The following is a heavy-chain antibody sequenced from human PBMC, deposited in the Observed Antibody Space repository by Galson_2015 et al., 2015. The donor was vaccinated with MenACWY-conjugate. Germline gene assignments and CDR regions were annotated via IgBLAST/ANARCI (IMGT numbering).Heavy chain of an antibody. V-gene: IGHV1-46*01. CDR2: INPDSGST. CDR3: AREQRNKVYYLDY. J-gene: IGHJ4*02. CDR1: GDTFTTYS. D-gene: IGHD1/OR15-1a*01. Sequence: SVKVSCKASGDTFTTYSVHWVRQAPGQGLEWMGIINPDSGSTAYAQTFQGRITMTRDASTSTVYMALSSLRSEDTAVYYCAREQRNKVYYLDYVDQGSLGAISS.